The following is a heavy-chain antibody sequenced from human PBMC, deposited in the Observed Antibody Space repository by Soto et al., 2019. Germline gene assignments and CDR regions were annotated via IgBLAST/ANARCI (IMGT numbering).Heavy chain of an antibody. J-gene: IGHJ6*02. CDR2: IKSQTDGGTT. CDR3: TTGRMSRPGDYDDYYYGMDV. V-gene: IGHV3-15*07. D-gene: IGHD4-17*01. Sequence: EVQLVESGGGLVKPGGSLRLSCAASGFTFSNAWMNWVRQAPGKGLEWVGRIKSQTDGGTTDYAAPVKGRFSISRDDSKNTLYLQMNSLKTEDTAVYYCTTGRMSRPGDYDDYYYGMDVWGQGTTVTVSS. CDR1: GFTFSNAW.